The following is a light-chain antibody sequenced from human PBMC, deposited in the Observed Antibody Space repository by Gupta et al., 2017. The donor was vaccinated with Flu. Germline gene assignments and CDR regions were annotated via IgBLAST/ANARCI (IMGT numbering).Light chain of an antibody. J-gene: IGKJ1*01. CDR3: QQYNDWPRT. CDR1: QSISSN. CDR2: GAS. Sequence: EIVMTQSPVTLSVSPGERATLSCRARQSISSNLAWYQQKPGQAPRLLIYGASTRATGIPARFSGSGSGTEFTLTISSLQSEDLAFYYCQQYNDWPRTFGLGTKVEIK. V-gene: IGKV3-15*01.